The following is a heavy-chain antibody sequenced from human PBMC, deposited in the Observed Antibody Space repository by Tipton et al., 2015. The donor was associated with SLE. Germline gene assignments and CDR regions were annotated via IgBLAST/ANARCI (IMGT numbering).Heavy chain of an antibody. CDR2: IFYSGDT. CDR1: GGSIGSYY. Sequence: TLSLTCTVSGGSIGSYYWTWIRQPPGKGLEWIGYIFYSGDTNYNPSLKSRVTMSVDTSKNQFSLKLSSVTAADTAVYYCARGLNYYDSSGYYPFYYMDVWGKGTTVTVSS. CDR3: ARGLNYYDSSGYYPFYYMDV. J-gene: IGHJ6*03. D-gene: IGHD3-22*01. V-gene: IGHV4-59*01.